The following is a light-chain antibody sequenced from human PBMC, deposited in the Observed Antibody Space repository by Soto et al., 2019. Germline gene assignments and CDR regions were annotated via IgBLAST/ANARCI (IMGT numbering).Light chain of an antibody. V-gene: IGLV1-51*01. CDR2: DNN. CDR3: GTWDSSLSAYV. Sequence: QSVLTQPPSVSAAPRQKFTISCSGSSSNIRNNYVSWYQQLPGTAPKLLIYDNNKRPSGIPDRFSGSKSGTSATLGITGLQTGDEADYYCGTWDSSLSAYVFGTGTKVTVL. CDR1: SSNIRNNY. J-gene: IGLJ1*01.